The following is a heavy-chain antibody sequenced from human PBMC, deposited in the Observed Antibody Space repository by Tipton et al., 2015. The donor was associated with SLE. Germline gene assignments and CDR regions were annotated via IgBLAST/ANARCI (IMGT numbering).Heavy chain of an antibody. CDR2: IYYSGST. J-gene: IGHJ3*02. V-gene: IGHV4-39*07. Sequence: TLSLTCTVSGGSISSSSYYWGWIRQPPGKGLEWIGSIYYSGSTYYNPPLKSRVTISVDTSKNQFSLKLSSVTAADTAVYYCARTGPGAFDIWGQGTMVTVSS. CDR1: GGSISSSSYY. CDR3: ARTGPGAFDI.